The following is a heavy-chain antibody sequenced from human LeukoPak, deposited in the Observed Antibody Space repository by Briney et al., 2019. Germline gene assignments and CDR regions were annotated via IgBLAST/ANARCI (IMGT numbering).Heavy chain of an antibody. D-gene: IGHD2-21*02. Sequence: GGSLRLSCAASGFIFSSYAMHWVRQAPGKGLEWVAVISYDGSNKEYADSVKGRFTISRDNSKNTLYLQMNSLRAEDTAVYYCARTIVVVTGPWDYWGQGTLVTVSS. CDR3: ARTIVVVTGPWDY. CDR1: GFIFSSYA. CDR2: ISYDGSNK. J-gene: IGHJ4*02. V-gene: IGHV3-30*04.